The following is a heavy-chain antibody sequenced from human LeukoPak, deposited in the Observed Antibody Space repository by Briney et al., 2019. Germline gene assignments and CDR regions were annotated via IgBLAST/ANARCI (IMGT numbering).Heavy chain of an antibody. D-gene: IGHD3-10*01. CDR2: ISYSGTT. CDR1: SASITSSPYF. Sequence: NTSETLSLTCTVSSASITSSPYFWGWIRQSPGKGLEWIGSISYSGTTYYNPSLKSRVTISVDTSKNQFSLKLNSVTAADTAVFCAANSADYNTLGSSYKVWGQGTLVTVSS. CDR3: ANSADYNTLGSSYKV. V-gene: IGHV4-39*01. J-gene: IGHJ4*02.